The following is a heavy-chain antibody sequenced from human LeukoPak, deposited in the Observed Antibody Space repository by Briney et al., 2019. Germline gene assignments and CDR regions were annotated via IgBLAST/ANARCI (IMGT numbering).Heavy chain of an antibody. CDR2: FDPEDGET. D-gene: IGHD3-22*01. CDR3: ARDVLHRIHYDSSAYYPGSSY. J-gene: IGHJ4*02. Sequence: GASVKVSRKVSGYTLTELSMHWVRQAPGKGLECMGGFDPEDGETIYAQKFQGRVTMTTDTSTSTAYMELRSLRSDDTAVYYCARDVLHRIHYDSSAYYPGSSYWGQGTLVTVSS. CDR1: GYTLTELS. V-gene: IGHV1-24*01.